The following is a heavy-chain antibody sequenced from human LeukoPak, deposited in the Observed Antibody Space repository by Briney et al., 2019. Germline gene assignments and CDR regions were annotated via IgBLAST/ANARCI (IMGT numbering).Heavy chain of an antibody. Sequence: GGSLRLSCAASGFTLSTYWMTWVRQAPGKGLEWVANIKQDGSEKYYVDSVKGRFTISRDNAKNSLYLQMNSLRAEDTAVYYCAELGITMIGGVWGKGTTVTISS. V-gene: IGHV3-7*01. D-gene: IGHD3-10*02. CDR2: IKQDGSEK. CDR3: AELGITMIGGV. CDR1: GFTLSTYW. J-gene: IGHJ6*04.